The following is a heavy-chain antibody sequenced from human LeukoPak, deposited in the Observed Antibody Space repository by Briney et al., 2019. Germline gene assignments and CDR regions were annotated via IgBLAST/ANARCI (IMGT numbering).Heavy chain of an antibody. CDR1: GFTLSSSS. Sequence: GGSLRLSCAASGFTLSSSSMHWVRQAPGKGLQYVSAISSNGRRTYYANSAKGRFTISRDISKNTLYLQMGSLRADDMAVYYCARVGDNSGSGYSHWGQGTLVTVSS. CDR2: ISSNGRRT. V-gene: IGHV3-64*01. CDR3: ARVGDNSGSGYSH. J-gene: IGHJ4*02. D-gene: IGHD3-22*01.